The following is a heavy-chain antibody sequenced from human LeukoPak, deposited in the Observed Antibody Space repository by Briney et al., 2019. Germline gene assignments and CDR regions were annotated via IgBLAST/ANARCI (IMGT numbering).Heavy chain of an antibody. CDR3: ARGRIVGATRHAFDI. Sequence: SETLSLTCTVSGGSFSVYYWNWIRQPPGKGLEWIGFAHHSGTTKYNPSLKSRVTISVDTSKNQFSLKLSSVTAADTAVYYCARGRIVGATRHAFDIWGQGTMVTVSS. J-gene: IGHJ3*02. D-gene: IGHD1-26*01. CDR2: AHHSGTT. CDR1: GGSFSVYY. V-gene: IGHV4-59*01.